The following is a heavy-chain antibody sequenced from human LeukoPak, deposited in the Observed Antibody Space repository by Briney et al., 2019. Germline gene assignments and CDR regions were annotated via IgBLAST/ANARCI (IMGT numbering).Heavy chain of an antibody. CDR2: ISGSRSYT. D-gene: IGHD3-22*01. J-gene: IGHJ3*02. CDR3: ARDGDSSGYYHDKDAFDI. CDR1: GFTFSSYA. Sequence: GGSLRLSCAASGFTFSSYAMSWVRQAPGKGLEWVSAISGSRSYTYYADSVKGRFTISRDNAKNSLYLQMNSLRAEDTAVYYCARDGDSSGYYHDKDAFDIWGQGTMVTVSS. V-gene: IGHV3-21*01.